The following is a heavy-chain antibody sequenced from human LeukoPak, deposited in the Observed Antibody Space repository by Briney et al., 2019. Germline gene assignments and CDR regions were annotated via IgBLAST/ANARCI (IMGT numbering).Heavy chain of an antibody. CDR1: GFTFSSYA. Sequence: GGSLRLSCAASGFTFSSYAMHWVRQAPGKGLEWVAVISYDGSNKYYADSVKGRFTVSRDNSKNTLYLQMNSLRAEDTAVYYCAREACSGGSCYSGYFDYWGQGTLVTVSS. CDR3: AREACSGGSCYSGYFDY. V-gene: IGHV3-30*14. CDR2: ISYDGSNK. D-gene: IGHD2-15*01. J-gene: IGHJ4*02.